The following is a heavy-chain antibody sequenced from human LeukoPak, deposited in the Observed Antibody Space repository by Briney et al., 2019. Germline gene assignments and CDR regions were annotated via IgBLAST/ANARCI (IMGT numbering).Heavy chain of an antibody. Sequence: PSQTLSLTCTVSGGSISSGDYYWSWIRQPPGKGLEWIGYIYYSGSTYYNPSLKSRVTISVDTSKNQFSLKLSSVTAADTAVYYCARGPHRIAAARYYFDYWGQGTLVTVSS. J-gene: IGHJ4*02. D-gene: IGHD6-13*01. CDR1: GGSISSGDYY. CDR2: IYYSGST. CDR3: ARGPHRIAAARYYFDY. V-gene: IGHV4-30-4*01.